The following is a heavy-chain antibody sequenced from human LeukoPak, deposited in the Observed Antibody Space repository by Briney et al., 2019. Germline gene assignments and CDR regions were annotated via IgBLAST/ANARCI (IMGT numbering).Heavy chain of an antibody. J-gene: IGHJ5*02. Sequence: SQTLSLTCTVSGGSISSGGYYWIWIRQHPGQGLDWIGYINYSGSTNYNPSLKSRVTISVDTSKNQFSLKLCSVTAADTAVYYCARETRPAAGPIGFDPWGQGKLVTVSS. V-gene: IGHV4-31*03. CDR2: INYSGST. CDR3: ARETRPAAGPIGFDP. D-gene: IGHD6-13*01. CDR1: GGSISSGGYY.